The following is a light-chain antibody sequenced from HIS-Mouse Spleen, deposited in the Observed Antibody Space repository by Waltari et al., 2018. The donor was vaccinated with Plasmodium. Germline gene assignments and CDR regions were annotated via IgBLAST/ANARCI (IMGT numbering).Light chain of an antibody. CDR3: QQYGSSPYT. CDR1: QSVSSSY. CDR2: GAS. Sequence: EIVLTQSPGTLSLSPGERATLSCRASQSVSSSYLAWYQQKPGKAPRLLIYGASSMATGIPDRFSGSGSGTDFTLTISRLEPEDFAVYYCQQYGSSPYTFGQGTKLEIK. V-gene: IGKV3-20*01. J-gene: IGKJ2*01.